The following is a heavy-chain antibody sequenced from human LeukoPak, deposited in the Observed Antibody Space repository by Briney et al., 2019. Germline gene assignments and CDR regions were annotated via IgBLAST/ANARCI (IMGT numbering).Heavy chain of an antibody. CDR3: ARDRLDDFWSGYHQDFDY. V-gene: IGHV1-18*01. Sequence: ASVKVSCKASGYTFTSYGISWVRRAPGQGLEWMGWISAYNGNTNYAQKLQGRVTMTTDTSTSTAYMELRSLRSDDTAVYYCARDRLDDFWSGYHQDFDYWGQATLVTVSS. CDR1: GYTFTSYG. J-gene: IGHJ4*02. CDR2: ISAYNGNT. D-gene: IGHD3-3*01.